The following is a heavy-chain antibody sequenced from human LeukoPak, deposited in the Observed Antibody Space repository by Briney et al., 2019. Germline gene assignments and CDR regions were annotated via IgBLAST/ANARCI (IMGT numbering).Heavy chain of an antibody. CDR1: GFTFSNYV. CDR3: ARERSGYNDC. CDR2: IWHDGTNE. J-gene: IGHJ4*02. V-gene: IGHV3-33*01. Sequence: GGSLRLSCAASGFTFSNYVMYWVRQAPGKGLESVAVIWHDGTNEYYTDSVKGRFTISRDNSNNTLYLQMDSLRAEDTAVYYCARERSGYNDCWGQGILVTVAS. D-gene: IGHD5-24*01.